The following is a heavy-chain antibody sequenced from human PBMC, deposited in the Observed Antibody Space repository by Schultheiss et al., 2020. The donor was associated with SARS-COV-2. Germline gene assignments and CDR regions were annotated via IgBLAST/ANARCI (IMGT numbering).Heavy chain of an antibody. CDR3: AKLKSPVDY. CDR1: GFTFDDYG. J-gene: IGHJ4*02. CDR2: INWNGGST. D-gene: IGHD2-15*01. Sequence: GGSLRLSCAASGFTFDDYGMSWVRQAPGKGLEWVSGINWNGGSTGYADSVKGRFTISRDNSKNTLYLQMNSLRAEDTAVYYCAKLKSPVDYWGQGTLVTVSS. V-gene: IGHV3-20*04.